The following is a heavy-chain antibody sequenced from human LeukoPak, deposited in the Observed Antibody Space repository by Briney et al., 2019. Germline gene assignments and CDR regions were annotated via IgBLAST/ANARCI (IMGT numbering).Heavy chain of an antibody. D-gene: IGHD6-19*01. CDR2: IYYSGST. V-gene: IGHV4-59*01. CDR1: GGSISSYY. J-gene: IGHJ4*02. Sequence: SETLSLTCTVSGGSISSYYWSWIRQPPGKGLEWIGYIYYSGSTNYNPSLKSRVTISVDTSKNQFSLKLSSVTAADTAVYCCARADSYSSGWYGGLDYWGQGTLVTVSS. CDR3: ARADSYSSGWYGGLDY.